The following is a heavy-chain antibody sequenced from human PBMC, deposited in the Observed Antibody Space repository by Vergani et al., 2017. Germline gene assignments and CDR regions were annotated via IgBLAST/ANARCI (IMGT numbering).Heavy chain of an antibody. CDR1: GYTFTGYY. Sequence: QVQLVQSGAEVKKPGASVKVSCKASGYTFTGYYMHWVRQAPGQGLEWMGWINPNRGGTNYAQKFQGWVTMTRDTSISTAYMELSRLRYDDTAVYYCSGFPLTPAASYYYYGMDVWGQGTTVTVSS. D-gene: IGHD2-2*01. J-gene: IGHJ6*02. CDR2: INPNRGGT. CDR3: SGFPLTPAASYYYYGMDV. V-gene: IGHV1-2*04.